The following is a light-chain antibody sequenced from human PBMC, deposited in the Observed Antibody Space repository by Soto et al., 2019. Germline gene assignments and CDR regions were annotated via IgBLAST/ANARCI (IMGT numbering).Light chain of an antibody. J-gene: IGKJ4*01. CDR2: DAS. CDR1: QSVNTY. V-gene: IGKV3-11*01. CDR3: QQRSNWPLT. Sequence: EIVLTQSPATLSLSPGERATLSCKASQSVNTYIAWYQQKPAQAPRLLIYDASNRATAIPPRFRGSGSGTDFTFTISSLEPEDFAVYYCQQRSNWPLTFGGGTKVESK.